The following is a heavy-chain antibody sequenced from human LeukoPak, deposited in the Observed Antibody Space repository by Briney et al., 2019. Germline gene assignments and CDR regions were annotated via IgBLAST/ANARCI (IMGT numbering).Heavy chain of an antibody. CDR3: ARDRTTVTTFDY. D-gene: IGHD4-17*01. CDR2: ISSSSSYI. Sequence: GGSLGLSCAASRFTFSTYTMNWVRQAPGKGLEWVSSISSSSSYIYYAGSVKGRFTISRDNAKNSLYLQMNTLRAEDTAVYYCARDRTTVTTFDYWGQGTLVTVSS. CDR1: RFTFSTYT. J-gene: IGHJ4*02. V-gene: IGHV3-21*01.